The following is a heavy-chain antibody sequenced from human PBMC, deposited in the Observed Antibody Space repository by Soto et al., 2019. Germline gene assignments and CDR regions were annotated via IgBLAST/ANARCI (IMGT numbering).Heavy chain of an antibody. V-gene: IGHV4-34*01. Sequence: PSETLSLTCAVYGGSFSGYYWSWIRQPPGKGLEWIGEINHSGSTNYNPSLKSRVTISVDTSKNQFSLKLSSVTAADTAVYYCARGYKQWLVLVPNWFDPWGQGTLVTVSS. CDR2: INHSGST. J-gene: IGHJ5*02. CDR3: ARGYKQWLVLVPNWFDP. CDR1: GGSFSGYY. D-gene: IGHD6-19*01.